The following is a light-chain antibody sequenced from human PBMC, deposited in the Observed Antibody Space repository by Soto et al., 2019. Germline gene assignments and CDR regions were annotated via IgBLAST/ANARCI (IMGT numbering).Light chain of an antibody. CDR3: QQYHSWVT. Sequence: DIQMTQSPSTLSASVGDRVSITCRASQSISSWLAWYQQKPGKAPKLLIYKASSLESGVPSRFSGSGSGTEFTLTISSLRPDDFATYYCQQYHSWVTFGQGTRLEIK. CDR2: KAS. V-gene: IGKV1-5*03. CDR1: QSISSW. J-gene: IGKJ5*01.